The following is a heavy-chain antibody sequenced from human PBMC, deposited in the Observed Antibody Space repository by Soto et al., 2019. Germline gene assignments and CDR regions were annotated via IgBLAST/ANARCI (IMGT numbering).Heavy chain of an antibody. V-gene: IGHV3-53*01. J-gene: IGHJ2*01. CDR1: GFTFTSNY. Sequence: VDSLIVSCSCSGFTFTSNYMTLVLQSPGKGLDWVSVIYSGVRTYYADSVKGRFTISRENYKNKLYLKMKSLKAEPTPVYYCERRSTGQWYLDIWGRRPLV. D-gene: IGHD2-2*01. CDR3: ERRSTGQWYLDI. CDR2: IYSGVRT.